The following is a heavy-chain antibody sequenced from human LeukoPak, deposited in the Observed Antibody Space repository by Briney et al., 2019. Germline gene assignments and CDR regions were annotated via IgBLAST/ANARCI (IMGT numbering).Heavy chain of an antibody. V-gene: IGHV4-39*07. CDR3: AREPPTMVNFDY. J-gene: IGHJ4*02. Sequence: SETLSLTCTVSGGSISSSSYYWGWIRQPPGKGLEWIGSIYYSGSTYYNPSLKSRVTISVDTSKNQFSLKLSSVTAADTAVYYCAREPPTMVNFDYWSQGTLVTVSS. CDR1: GGSISSSSYY. D-gene: IGHD3-10*01. CDR2: IYYSGST.